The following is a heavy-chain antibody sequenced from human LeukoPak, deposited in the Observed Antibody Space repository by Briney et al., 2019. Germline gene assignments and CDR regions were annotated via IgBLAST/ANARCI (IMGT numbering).Heavy chain of an antibody. Sequence: GGSLRLSCAVSGFTFRTYWMHWVRQVPGEGLVWVSRINEDGSITNYADSVKGRFSISRDNAKNTLYLQMNSLRAEGTAVYYCAKKTPDYSPFGYWGQGTLVTVSS. J-gene: IGHJ4*02. CDR2: INEDGSIT. CDR1: GFTFRTYW. D-gene: IGHD4-11*01. CDR3: AKKTPDYSPFGY. V-gene: IGHV3-74*01.